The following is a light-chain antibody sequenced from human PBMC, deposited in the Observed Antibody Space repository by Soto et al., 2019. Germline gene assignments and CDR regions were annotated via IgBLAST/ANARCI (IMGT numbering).Light chain of an antibody. CDR1: QSISSSY. Sequence: EIVLTQSPGTLSLSPGERATLSCRAGQSISSSYLVWYQQKPGQAPRLLIYAASSRATGIPDRFSGSGSGTDFTLTISRLEPEDFAVYYCQQYGSSSYTFGQGTQLEIK. J-gene: IGKJ2*01. CDR2: AAS. V-gene: IGKV3-20*01. CDR3: QQYGSSSYT.